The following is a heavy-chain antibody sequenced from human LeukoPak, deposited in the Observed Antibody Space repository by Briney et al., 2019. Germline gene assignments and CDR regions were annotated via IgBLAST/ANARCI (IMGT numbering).Heavy chain of an antibody. J-gene: IGHJ4*02. CDR2: IYYSGST. Sequence: SETLSLTCTVSGGSISSYYWSWVRQPPGKGLEWIGYIYYSGSTNYNPSLKSRVTISVDTSKNQFSLKLSSVTAADTAVYYCARVLPPYVWGNFGYFDYWGQGTLVTVSS. CDR1: GGSISSYY. D-gene: IGHD3-16*01. CDR3: ARVLPPYVWGNFGYFDY. V-gene: IGHV4-59*01.